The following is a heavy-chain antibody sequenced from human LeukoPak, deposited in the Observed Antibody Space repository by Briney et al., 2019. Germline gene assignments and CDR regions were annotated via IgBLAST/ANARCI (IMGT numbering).Heavy chain of an antibody. Sequence: GRSLRLSCAASGFTFSSYAMHWVRQAPGKGLEWVAVISYDGSNKYYADSVKGRFTISRDNSKNTLYLQMNSLRAEDMAVYYCARSGLGLVTTTDWGQGTLVTVSS. CDR3: ARSGLGLVTTTD. V-gene: IGHV3-30-3*01. CDR1: GFTFSSYA. J-gene: IGHJ4*02. CDR2: ISYDGSNK. D-gene: IGHD3-22*01.